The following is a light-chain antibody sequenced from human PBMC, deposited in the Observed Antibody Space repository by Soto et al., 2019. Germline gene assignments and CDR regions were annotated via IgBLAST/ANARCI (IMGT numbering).Light chain of an antibody. CDR1: QSLLHSNGYNY. Sequence: DIVMTQSPLSLPVTPGEPASISCRSSQSLLHSNGYNYLDWYLQKPGQSPQLLIYLGSNRASGVPDRLSGSGSGTDFTLKISRVEAEDGGVYYCMQPLQSWTFGQGTKVDIK. J-gene: IGKJ1*01. V-gene: IGKV2-28*01. CDR2: LGS. CDR3: MQPLQSWT.